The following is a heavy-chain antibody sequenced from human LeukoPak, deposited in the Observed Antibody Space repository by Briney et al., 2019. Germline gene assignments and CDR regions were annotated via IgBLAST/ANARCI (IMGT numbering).Heavy chain of an antibody. Sequence: SQTLSLTCTVSGGSISSGDYYWSWIRQPPGKGLEWIGYIYYSGSTYYNPSLKSRVTISVDTSKNQFSLKLSSVTAADTAVYYCARGKLGYCSSTSCYTDRNYYYYYMDVWGKGTTVTVSS. CDR1: GGSISSGDYY. J-gene: IGHJ6*03. V-gene: IGHV4-30-4*08. CDR2: IYYSGST. CDR3: ARGKLGYCSSTSCYTDRNYYYYYMDV. D-gene: IGHD2-2*02.